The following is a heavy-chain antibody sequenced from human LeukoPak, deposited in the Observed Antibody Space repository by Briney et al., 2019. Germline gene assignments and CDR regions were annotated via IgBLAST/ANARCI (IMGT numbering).Heavy chain of an antibody. D-gene: IGHD2-2*01. V-gene: IGHV3-7*01. J-gene: IGHJ6*02. CDR2: IKQDGSEK. CDR1: GFTFSSYW. Sequence: GGSLRLSCAASGFTFSSYWMSWVRQAPGKGLEWVANIKQDGSEKYYVDSVKGRFTISRDYAKNSLYLQMNSLRAEDTAVYYCARDRDIVVVPAAYYYYYYGMGVWGQGTTVTVSS. CDR3: ARDRDIVVVPAAYYYYYYGMGV.